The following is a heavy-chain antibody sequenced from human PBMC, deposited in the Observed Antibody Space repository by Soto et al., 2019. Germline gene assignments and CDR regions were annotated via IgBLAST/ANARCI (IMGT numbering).Heavy chain of an antibody. CDR1: GFTFSSYG. D-gene: IGHD1-26*01. CDR2: ISYDGSNK. J-gene: IGHJ6*03. CDR3: AKGVGLYYYYYYMDV. V-gene: IGHV3-30*18. Sequence: GGSLRLSCAASGFTFSSYGMHWVRQAPGKGLEWVAVISYDGSNKYYADSVKGRFTISRDNSKNTLYLQMNSLRAEDTAVYYCAKGVGLYYYYYYMDVWGKGTTVTVSS.